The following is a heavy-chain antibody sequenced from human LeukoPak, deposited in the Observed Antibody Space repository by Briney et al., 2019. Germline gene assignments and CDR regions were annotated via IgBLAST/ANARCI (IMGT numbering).Heavy chain of an antibody. V-gene: IGHV1-2*02. D-gene: IGHD2-2*01. CDR1: VYTFTGYY. CDR2: INPNSGGT. Sequence: ASVTVSFKASVYTFTGYYMHWVRQAPGQGLEWMGWINPNSGGTNYAQKFQGRVTMTRDTSISTAYMELSRLRSDDTAVYYCARGLGYCSSTSCPSGYWGQGTLVTVSS. J-gene: IGHJ4*02. CDR3: ARGLGYCSSTSCPSGY.